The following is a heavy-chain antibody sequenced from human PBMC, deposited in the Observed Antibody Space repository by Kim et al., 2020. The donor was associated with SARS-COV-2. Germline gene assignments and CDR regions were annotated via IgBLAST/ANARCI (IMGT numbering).Heavy chain of an antibody. Sequence: GGSLRLSCAASGFTFSSYAMSWVRQAPGKGLEWVSAISGSGGSTYYADSVKGRFTISRDNSKNTLYLQINSLRAEDTAVYYCAKVPYSSLLFDYWGQGTLVTVSS. CDR1: GFTFSSYA. CDR2: ISGSGGST. V-gene: IGHV3-23*01. J-gene: IGHJ4*02. CDR3: AKVPYSSLLFDY. D-gene: IGHD6-6*01.